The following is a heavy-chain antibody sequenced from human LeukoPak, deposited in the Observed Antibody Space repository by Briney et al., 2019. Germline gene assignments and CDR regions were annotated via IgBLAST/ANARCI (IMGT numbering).Heavy chain of an antibody. Sequence: GGSLRLSCAASGFTFSSYAMHWVRQAPGKRLEWVAVISYDGSNKYYADSVKGRFTISRDNSKNTLYLQMNSLRAEDTAVYYCARDRMRLIAAAAGYTDYWGQGTLVTVSS. CDR2: ISYDGSNK. V-gene: IGHV3-30*04. CDR3: ARDRMRLIAAAAGYTDY. J-gene: IGHJ4*02. CDR1: GFTFSSYA. D-gene: IGHD6-13*01.